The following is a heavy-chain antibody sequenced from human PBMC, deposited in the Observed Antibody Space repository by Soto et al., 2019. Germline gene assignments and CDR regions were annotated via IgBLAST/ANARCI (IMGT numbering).Heavy chain of an antibody. CDR1: GYTFTGYY. V-gene: IGHV1-2*02. Sequence: ASVKVSCKASGYTFTGYYMHWVRQAPGQGLEWMGWINPNSGGINYAQKFQGRVTMTRGTSISTAYMELSRLRSDDTAVYYCARGHYGDYAPNYYYYYGMDVWGQGTTVTVSS. CDR3: ARGHYGDYAPNYYYYYGMDV. CDR2: INPNSGGI. J-gene: IGHJ6*02. D-gene: IGHD4-17*01.